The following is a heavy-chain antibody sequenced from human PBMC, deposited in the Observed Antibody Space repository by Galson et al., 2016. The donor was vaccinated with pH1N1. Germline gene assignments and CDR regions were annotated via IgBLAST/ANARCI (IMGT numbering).Heavy chain of an antibody. CDR3: ARSIAAAGSY. Sequence: SLRLSCAVSGFTFSNYWMHWVRQVPGKGLMWVSRINTDGSSTNYADSVKGRFTISRDNAKNTLYLQMNSLRAEDTAVYYCARSIAAAGSYWGQGTLVTVSS. V-gene: IGHV3-74*01. J-gene: IGHJ4*02. CDR2: INTDGSST. D-gene: IGHD6-13*01. CDR1: GFTFSNYW.